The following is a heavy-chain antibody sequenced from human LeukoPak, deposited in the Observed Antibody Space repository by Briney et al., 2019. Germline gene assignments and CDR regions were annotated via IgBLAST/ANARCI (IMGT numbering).Heavy chain of an antibody. D-gene: IGHD2-2*01. CDR2: INPNSGGT. CDR1: GYTFTGYY. V-gene: IGHV1-2*06. CDR3: ARDSPYGVVPAVYWGIPSRGPDAFDI. Sequence: GASVKVSCKASGYTFTGYYMHWVRQAPGQGLEWMGRINPNSGGTNYAQKLQGRVTMTTDTSTSTAYMELRSLRSDDTAVYYCARDSPYGVVPAVYWGIPSRGPDAFDIWGQGTMVTVSS. J-gene: IGHJ3*02.